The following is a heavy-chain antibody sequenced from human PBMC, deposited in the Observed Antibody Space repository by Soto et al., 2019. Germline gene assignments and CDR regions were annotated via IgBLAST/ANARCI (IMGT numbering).Heavy chain of an antibody. V-gene: IGHV4-31*03. J-gene: IGHJ4*02. D-gene: IGHD3-22*01. CDR1: GASISSGGYY. Sequence: QVQLQESGPGLVQPSQTLSLTCTVSGASISSGGYYWSWIRQHPGKGLEWIGYNYYSGTTYYNPSLNSRLTISLDFSRSQFSLEFTFVSAADQAVYYSARADSSGYTFEHWCQGTPVTVSS. CDR3: ARADSSGYTFEH. CDR2: NYYSGTT.